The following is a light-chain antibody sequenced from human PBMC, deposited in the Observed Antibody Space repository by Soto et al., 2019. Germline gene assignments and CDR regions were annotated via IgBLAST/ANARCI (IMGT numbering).Light chain of an antibody. J-gene: IGKJ1*01. CDR3: QHYNSFYPWT. V-gene: IGKV1-5*01. CDR2: DAS. CDR1: QSISSW. Sequence: DIQMTQSPSTLSASVGDRVTITCRASQSISSWLAWYQQKPGKAPKLLIYDASSLESGVPSRFSGSGSGTEFTLTISSLQPDDFADYYCQHYNSFYPWTFGQGTKVDIK.